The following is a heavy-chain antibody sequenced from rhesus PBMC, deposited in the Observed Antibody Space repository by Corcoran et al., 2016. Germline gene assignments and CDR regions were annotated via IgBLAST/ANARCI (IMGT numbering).Heavy chain of an antibody. D-gene: IGHD5-24*01. CDR2: IYWDNDK. CDR3: ARRQGQWVVDY. J-gene: IGHJ4*01. CDR1: GFSISTSGMA. V-gene: IGHV2-174*01. Sequence: QVTLKESGPALVKPTQTLTLTCPFSGFSISTSGMAVGWVRQPPGKALEWLALIYWDNDKYYSTSLKSRLTISKDTSKNQVVLTMTNMDPVDTATYYCARRQGQWVVDYWGQGVLVTVSS.